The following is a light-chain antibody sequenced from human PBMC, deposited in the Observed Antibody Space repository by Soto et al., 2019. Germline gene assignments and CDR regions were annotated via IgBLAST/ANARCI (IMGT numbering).Light chain of an antibody. J-gene: IGLJ3*02. CDR3: QTWDTGIQV. CDR2: LYSDGSH. V-gene: IGLV4-69*02. Sequence: HPVLTQSPSASASLGASVKLTCTLSSGHSSYAIAWHQQQPEKGPRYLMKLYSDGSHSKGDGIPDRFSGSSSGAERYLTISSLQSEDEADFYCQTWDTGIQVFGGGTKLTVL. CDR1: SGHSSYA.